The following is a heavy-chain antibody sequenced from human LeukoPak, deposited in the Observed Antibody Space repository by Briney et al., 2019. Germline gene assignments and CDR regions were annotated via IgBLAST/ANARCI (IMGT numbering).Heavy chain of an antibody. CDR1: GGTFSSYA. J-gene: IGHJ6*02. V-gene: IGHV1-69*04. Sequence: ASVKFSCKASGGTFSSYAISWVRQAPGQGLEWMGRIIPIIGIANYAQKFQGRVTITADKSTSTAYMELSSLRSEDTAVYYCAREPRGGTMVPGMDVWGQGTTVTVSS. CDR3: AREPRGGTMVPGMDV. D-gene: IGHD3-10*01. CDR2: IIPIIGIA.